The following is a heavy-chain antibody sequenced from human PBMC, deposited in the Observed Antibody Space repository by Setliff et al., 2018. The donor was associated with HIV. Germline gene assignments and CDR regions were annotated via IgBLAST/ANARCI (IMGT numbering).Heavy chain of an antibody. V-gene: IGHV1-2*02. Sequence: ASVKVSCKASGYTFSGRYIHWVRQAPGQGLEWMGWINPNGGETNFAHKFQGRVTLTSDTSISTAYMELSRLRSDDTAVYYCARDYYDSSGYIFFPGLPDYWGQGTLVTVSS. D-gene: IGHD3-22*01. CDR2: INPNGGET. J-gene: IGHJ4*02. CDR1: GYTFSGRY. CDR3: ARDYYDSSGYIFFPGLPDY.